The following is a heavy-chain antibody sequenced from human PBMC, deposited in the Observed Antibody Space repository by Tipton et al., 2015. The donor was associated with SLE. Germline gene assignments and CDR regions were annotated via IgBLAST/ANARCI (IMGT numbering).Heavy chain of an antibody. V-gene: IGHV3-15*01. D-gene: IGHD4-17*01. CDR2: IKSKIDGGAT. J-gene: IGHJ4*02. CDR1: GFTFSDAW. CDR3: TTDIGMTTVTYGGFDY. Sequence: SLRLSCAASGFTFSDAWMSWVRQAPGKGLEWVGRIKSKIDGGATDHAAPVEGRFTISRDDSKNMFYLQMSSLKTEDTAVYYCTTDIGMTTVTYGGFDYWGQGTLVTVSS.